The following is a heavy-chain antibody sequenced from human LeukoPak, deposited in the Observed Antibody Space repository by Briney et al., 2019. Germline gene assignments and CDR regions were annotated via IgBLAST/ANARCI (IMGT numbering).Heavy chain of an antibody. CDR3: ARMYSSGWYFDL. CDR2: FYYSGST. CDR1: GGSVSSSY. Sequence: SETLSLTCTVSGGSVSSSYWGWIRQPPGKGLEWLGYFYYSGSTNSNPSLMSRVTISVDTSKNQFSLKLSSVTAADTAVYYCARMYSSGWYFDLWGRGTLVTVSS. V-gene: IGHV4-59*02. J-gene: IGHJ2*01. D-gene: IGHD6-19*01.